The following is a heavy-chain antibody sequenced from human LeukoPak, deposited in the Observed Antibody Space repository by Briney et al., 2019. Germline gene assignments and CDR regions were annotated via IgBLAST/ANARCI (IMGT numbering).Heavy chain of an antibody. CDR3: ASGYYDSSGYCYGAFDI. Sequence: SETLSLTCTGSGGSISSYYWSWIRKPAGKGLEWIGRIYTSGSTNYNPSLKSRVTISVDTSKNQFSLKLSSVTAADTAVYYCASGYYDSSGYCYGAFDIWGQGTMVTVSS. V-gene: IGHV4-4*07. CDR1: GGSISSYY. J-gene: IGHJ3*02. CDR2: IYTSGST. D-gene: IGHD3-22*01.